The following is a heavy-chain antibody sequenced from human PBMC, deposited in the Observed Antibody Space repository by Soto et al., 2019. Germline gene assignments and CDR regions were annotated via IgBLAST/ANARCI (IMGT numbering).Heavy chain of an antibody. V-gene: IGHV2-5*02. D-gene: IGHD4-17*01. CDR1: GFSLSTSGVG. CDR2: IYWDDDK. J-gene: IGHJ5*02. CDR3: AHSPPCGDYLGYRFDP. Sequence: QITLKESGPTLVKPTQTLTLTCTFSGFSLSTSGVGVGWIRQPPGKALEWLALIYWDDDKRSSPSLKSRLTITKDPSKTQVVLTLTNMDPVDTATYYCAHSPPCGDYLGYRFDPWAQGTLVTVSS.